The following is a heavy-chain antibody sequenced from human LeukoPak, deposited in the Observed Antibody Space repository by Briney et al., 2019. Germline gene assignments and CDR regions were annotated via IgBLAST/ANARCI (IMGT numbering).Heavy chain of an antibody. CDR2: ISSSGSTI. Sequence: GGSLRLSCAASGFTFSSYSMNWVRQAPGKGLEWLSYISSSGSTINYADSVKGRFTISRDSAKNSLYLQMNSLRDEDTAVYYCARECFRIYNCSGGSCYHYYYGMDVWGQGTTVTVSS. D-gene: IGHD2-15*01. CDR3: ARECFRIYNCSGGSCYHYYYGMDV. CDR1: GFTFSSYS. J-gene: IGHJ6*02. V-gene: IGHV3-48*02.